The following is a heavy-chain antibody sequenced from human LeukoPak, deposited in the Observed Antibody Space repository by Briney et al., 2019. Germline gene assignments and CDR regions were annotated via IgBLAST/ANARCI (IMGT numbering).Heavy chain of an antibody. Sequence: GGSLRLSCAASGFTFSSYSMNWVRQAPGKGLEWVSSISSSSSYIYYADSVKGRLTISRDNAKNSLYLQMNSLRAEDTAVYYCARDSLAVAPQNFDYWGQGTLVTVSS. V-gene: IGHV3-21*01. J-gene: IGHJ4*02. D-gene: IGHD6-13*01. CDR3: ARDSLAVAPQNFDY. CDR1: GFTFSSYS. CDR2: ISSSSSYI.